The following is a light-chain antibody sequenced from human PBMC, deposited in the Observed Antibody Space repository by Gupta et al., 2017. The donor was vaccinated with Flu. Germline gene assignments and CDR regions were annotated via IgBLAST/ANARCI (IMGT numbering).Light chain of an antibody. CDR2: EVS. V-gene: IGLV2-14*01. CDR3: SSYTSSSTL. Sequence: QSALTQPASVSVSLGQSITILCTGTSSDVGGYNYVSWYQQHPGKAPKLMIYEVSNRPSGVSNRFPGSKSGNTASLTISGLQAEDEADYYCSSYTSSSTLFGGWTKLTVL. J-gene: IGLJ2*01. CDR1: SSDVGGYNY.